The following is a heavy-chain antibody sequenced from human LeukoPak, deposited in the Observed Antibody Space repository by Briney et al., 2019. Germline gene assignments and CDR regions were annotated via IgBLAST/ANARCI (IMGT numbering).Heavy chain of an antibody. V-gene: IGHV3-48*02. J-gene: IGHJ4*02. CDR2: ISSGSSTI. CDR3: ARRHGSSWADCDY. D-gene: IGHD6-13*01. Sequence: PGGSLRLSCAASGFTFSSYGMHWVRQAPGKGLEWVSYISSGSSTIYYADSVRGRFTISRDNAKNSLYLQMNSLRDEDTAVYYCARRHGSSWADCDYWGQGTLVSVSS. CDR1: GFTFSSYG.